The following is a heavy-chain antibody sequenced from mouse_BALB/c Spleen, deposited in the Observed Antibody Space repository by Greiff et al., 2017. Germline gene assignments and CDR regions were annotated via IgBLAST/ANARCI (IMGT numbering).Heavy chain of an antibody. CDR1: GFTFTDYY. CDR3: ARSYYRGYFDV. Sequence: EVKLMESGGGLVQPGGSLRLSCATSGFTFTDYYMSWVRQPPGRALEWLGFIRNKANGYTTEYSASVKGRFTISRDNSQSILYLQMNTLRAEDSATYYCARSYYRGYFDVWGAGTTVTVSS. V-gene: IGHV7-3*02. D-gene: IGHD2-14*01. J-gene: IGHJ1*01. CDR2: IRNKANGYTT.